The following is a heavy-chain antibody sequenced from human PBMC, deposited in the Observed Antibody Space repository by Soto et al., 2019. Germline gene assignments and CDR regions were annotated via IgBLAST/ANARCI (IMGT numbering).Heavy chain of an antibody. CDR1: GYSFTSYW. Sequence: GESLTISCKGSGYSFTSYWIGWVRQMPGKGLEWMGIIYPGDSVTRYSPSFQGQVTISADKSISTAYLQWSSLKASDTAMYYCARPATYYDILTGYHHDAFDIWGQGTMVTVSS. CDR3: ARPATYYDILTGYHHDAFDI. D-gene: IGHD3-9*01. CDR2: IYPGDSVT. J-gene: IGHJ3*02. V-gene: IGHV5-51*01.